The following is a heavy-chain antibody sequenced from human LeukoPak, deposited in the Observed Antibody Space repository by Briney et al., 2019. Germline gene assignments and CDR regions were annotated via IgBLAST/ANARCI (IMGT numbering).Heavy chain of an antibody. Sequence: GASVKVSCKASGYTFTAYYMHWVRQAPGQGLEWMGWINPNSGGTNYVQKFQGRVTMTRDTSISTVYTELSRLTSDDTAVYYCARGPTLGNDFWGQGTLVTVSS. CDR1: GYTFTAYY. J-gene: IGHJ4*02. CDR3: ARGPTLGNDF. CDR2: INPNSGGT. D-gene: IGHD2-15*01. V-gene: IGHV1-2*02.